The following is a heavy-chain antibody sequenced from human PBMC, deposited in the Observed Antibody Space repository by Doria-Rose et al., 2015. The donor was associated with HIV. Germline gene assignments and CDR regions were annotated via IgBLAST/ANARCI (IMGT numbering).Heavy chain of an antibody. Sequence: SGPVLVKPTETLMLTCTVSGVSLSSPGMGVSWIRQPPGKALEWLAIIFSDDERSYKTSLKSRLTISRGTSKSQVFLTMTDMDPVDTATYYCARIKSSRWYHKYYFDFWGQGTLVIVSA. CDR2: IFSDDER. CDR3: ARIKSSRWYHKYYFDF. D-gene: IGHD6-13*01. CDR1: GVSLSSPGMG. J-gene: IGHJ4*02. V-gene: IGHV2-26*01.